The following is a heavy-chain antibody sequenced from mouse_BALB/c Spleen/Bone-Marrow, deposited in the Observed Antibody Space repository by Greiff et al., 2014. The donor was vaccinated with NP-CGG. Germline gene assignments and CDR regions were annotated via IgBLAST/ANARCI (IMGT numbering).Heavy chain of an antibody. J-gene: IGHJ2*01. CDR3: ARYGSFDY. Sequence: VQLQQSGPGLVKPSQSLFLTCSVSGYSITSGYYWNWIRQFPGNNLEWMGYISYDGSKNYNPSLKNRISITRDTSKNQFFLKLNSVTTEDTATYYCARYGSFDYWGQGTTLTVSS. D-gene: IGHD2-10*02. CDR1: GYSITSGYY. CDR2: ISYDGSK. V-gene: IGHV3-6*02.